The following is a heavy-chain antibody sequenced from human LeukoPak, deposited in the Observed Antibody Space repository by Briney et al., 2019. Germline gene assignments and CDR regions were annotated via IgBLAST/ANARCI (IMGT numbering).Heavy chain of an antibody. CDR3: ARAPYHDTLTGPYYYYYGMDV. CDR2: IHYSGST. J-gene: IGHJ6*02. D-gene: IGHD3-9*01. Sequence: SETLSLTCTVSGGSISGFYWSWIRQPPGKGLEWIGYIHYSGSTNYNPSLKSRVTISVDTSKNQFSLRLSSVTAADTAVYYCARAPYHDTLTGPYYYYYGMDVWGQGTTVTVSS. V-gene: IGHV4-59*12. CDR1: GGSISGFY.